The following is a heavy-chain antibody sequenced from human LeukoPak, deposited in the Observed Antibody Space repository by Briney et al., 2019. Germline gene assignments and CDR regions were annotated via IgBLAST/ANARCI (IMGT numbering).Heavy chain of an antibody. CDR2: ISSSSSYI. Sequence: GGSLRLSCAASGFTFSSYSMNWVRQAPGRGLEWVSSISSSSSYIYYADSVKGRFTISRDNAKNSLYLQMNSLRAEDTAVYYCARDFSYSSGWYGRPFDYWGQGTLVTVSS. D-gene: IGHD6-19*01. J-gene: IGHJ4*02. V-gene: IGHV3-21*01. CDR1: GFTFSSYS. CDR3: ARDFSYSSGWYGRPFDY.